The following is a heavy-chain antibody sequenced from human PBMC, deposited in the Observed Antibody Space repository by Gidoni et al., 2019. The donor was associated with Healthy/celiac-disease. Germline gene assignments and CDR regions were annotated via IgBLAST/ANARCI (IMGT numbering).Heavy chain of an antibody. CDR1: GGTFSSYA. V-gene: IGHV1-69*01. D-gene: IGHD3-10*01. CDR2: ILPIFGTA. Sequence: QVQLGQAGAEVKKPGSSVKVCCKAAGGTFSSYAVSWVRQAPGPGLEWMGGILPIFGTANYAQKFQGRVTLTADESPSTAYMELSRLRSEDTAVYYCARNNSALFFRGVIIGGTFAYWGQGTLVTVSS. CDR3: ARNNSALFFRGVIIGGTFAY. J-gene: IGHJ4*02.